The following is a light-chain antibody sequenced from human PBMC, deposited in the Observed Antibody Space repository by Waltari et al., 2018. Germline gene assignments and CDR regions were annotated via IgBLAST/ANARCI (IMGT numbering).Light chain of an antibody. CDR1: SLGTKT. V-gene: IGLV3-21*04. CDR3: QVWDFTQGV. Sequence: SYVLNQPPSVSVAPGKTARISCGGTSLGTKTVHWYQQKPGQAPVLVIHYDNGRPSGIPERFSGSTSGNTATLTIKWVEAGDEAEYFCQVWDFTQGVFGGGTKLTVL. J-gene: IGLJ3*02. CDR2: YDN.